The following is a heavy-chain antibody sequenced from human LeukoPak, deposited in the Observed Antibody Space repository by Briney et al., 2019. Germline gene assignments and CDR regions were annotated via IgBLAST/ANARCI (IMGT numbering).Heavy chain of an antibody. CDR3: AREKPVTAAIGY. CDR2: ISGSGGST. J-gene: IGHJ4*02. Sequence: GGALRLSCAASGLTFSPSAMRWVRPAPGWGLEWVSSISGSGGSTYYAGSVKGRFTISRDNAKNSLYLQMNSLRAEDTAVYYCAREKPVTAAIGYWGQGTLVTVSS. CDR1: GLTFSPSA. D-gene: IGHD2-2*02. V-gene: IGHV3-23*01.